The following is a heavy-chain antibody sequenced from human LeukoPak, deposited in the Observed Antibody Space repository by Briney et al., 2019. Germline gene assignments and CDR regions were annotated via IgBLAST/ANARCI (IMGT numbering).Heavy chain of an antibody. CDR2: ISSSGSTI. Sequence: GRSLRLSCAASGFTFSDYYMSWIRQAPGKGLEWVSYISSSGSTIYYADSVKGRFTISRDNAKNSLYLQMNSLRAEDTAVYYCASGYYDFWSGYSPLDYWGQGTLVTVSS. D-gene: IGHD3-3*01. CDR1: GFTFSDYY. V-gene: IGHV3-11*01. J-gene: IGHJ4*02. CDR3: ASGYYDFWSGYSPLDY.